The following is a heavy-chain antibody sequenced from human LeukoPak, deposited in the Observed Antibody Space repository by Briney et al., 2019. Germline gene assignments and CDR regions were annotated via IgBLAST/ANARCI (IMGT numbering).Heavy chain of an antibody. CDR1: GGSISSSTYY. J-gene: IGHJ5*02. V-gene: IGHV4-39*07. Sequence: SETLSLTCTVSGGSISSSTYYWGWIRQPPGKGLEWIGSIYHSGSTYYNPSLKSRVTISVDTSKNQFSLKLSSVTAADTAVYYCARGLLRIVGTEGWFDPWGQGTLVTVSS. D-gene: IGHD3-22*01. CDR2: IYHSGST. CDR3: ARGLLRIVGTEGWFDP.